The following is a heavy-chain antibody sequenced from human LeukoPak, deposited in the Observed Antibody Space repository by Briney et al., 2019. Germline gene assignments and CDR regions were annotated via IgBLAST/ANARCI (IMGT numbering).Heavy chain of an antibody. CDR3: AGGFDSSKMGY. J-gene: IGHJ4*02. CDR2: IYYSEFT. V-gene: IGHV4-31*03. CDR1: GGSLSSVGHH. D-gene: IGHD6-13*01. Sequence: PSQPLSLTCSVSGGSLSSVGHHWSWIRQHPGKGLEWIGCIYYSEFTYYNPSLKSRVTLSVDLSENQLSLKLSSVTAADTAVYYCAGGFDSSKMGYWGQRTLVTVSS.